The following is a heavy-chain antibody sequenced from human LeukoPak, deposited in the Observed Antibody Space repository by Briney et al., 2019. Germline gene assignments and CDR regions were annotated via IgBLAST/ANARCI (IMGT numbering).Heavy chain of an antibody. CDR1: GGSISSSSYY. Sequence: PSEILSLTCTVSGGSISSSSYYWGWIRQPPGKGLEWIGSIYYSGSTYYNPSLKSRVTISVDTSKNQFSLKLSSVTAADTAVYYCATMDFYFDYWGQGTLVTVSS. CDR2: IYYSGST. CDR3: ATMDFYFDY. V-gene: IGHV4-39*01. J-gene: IGHJ4*02. D-gene: IGHD3/OR15-3a*01.